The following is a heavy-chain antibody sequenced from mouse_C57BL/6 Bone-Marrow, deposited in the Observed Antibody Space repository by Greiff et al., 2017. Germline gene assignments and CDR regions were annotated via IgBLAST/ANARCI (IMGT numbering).Heavy chain of an antibody. CDR1: GFTFSSYA. D-gene: IGHD1-1*01. CDR2: ISDGGSYT. J-gene: IGHJ3*01. V-gene: IGHV5-4*03. Sequence: EVKLVESGGGLVKPGGSLKLSCAASGFTFSSYAMSWVRQTPEKRLEWVATISDGGSYTYYPDNVKGRFTISRDNAKNNLYLQMSHLKSEDTASYYCASPLLLRSSWFAYWGQGTLVTVSA. CDR3: ASPLLLRSSWFAY.